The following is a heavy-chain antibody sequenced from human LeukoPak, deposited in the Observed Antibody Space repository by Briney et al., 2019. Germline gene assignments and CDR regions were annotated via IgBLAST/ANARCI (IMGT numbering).Heavy chain of an antibody. CDR2: INPNSGGT. D-gene: IGHD1-26*01. CDR3: ATPGVRSSGSYSEYYFDY. CDR1: GYTFTGYY. V-gene: IGHV1-2*02. Sequence: ASVKVSCKASGYTFTGYYMHWVRQAPGQGLEWMGWINPNSGGTNYAQKFQGRVTMARDTSISTAYLQWSSLKASDTAMYYCATPGVRSSGSYSEYYFDYWGQGTLVTVSS. J-gene: IGHJ4*02.